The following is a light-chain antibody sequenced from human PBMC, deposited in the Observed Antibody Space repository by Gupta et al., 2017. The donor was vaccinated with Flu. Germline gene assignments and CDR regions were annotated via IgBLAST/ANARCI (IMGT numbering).Light chain of an antibody. CDR1: QSVSTY. Sequence: IQMTQSPSSQSASVGDRVTVTCRASQSVSTYLNWYQQKPGKAPTLLIFRASNLHNGVPARFSGSGFGTNFTLAISSLQPEDIARYYCQQTDSTPYTFGQGTNVEI. CDR3: QQTDSTPYT. V-gene: IGKV1-39*01. J-gene: IGKJ2*01. CDR2: RAS.